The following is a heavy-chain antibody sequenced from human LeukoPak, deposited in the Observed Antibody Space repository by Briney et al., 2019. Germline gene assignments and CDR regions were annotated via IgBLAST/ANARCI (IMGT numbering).Heavy chain of an antibody. CDR2: ISGSGGST. D-gene: IGHD3-10*01. CDR1: GFTFGSYA. CDR3: AKVMTRTMVRGVPPSDY. Sequence: GGSLRLSCAASGFTFGSYAMTWVRQAPGKGLEWVSTISGSGGSTYYADPVKGRSTISRDNSKNTLYLQMSSLRAEDTAVYYCAKVMTRTMVRGVPPSDYWGQGTLVTVSS. J-gene: IGHJ4*02. V-gene: IGHV3-23*01.